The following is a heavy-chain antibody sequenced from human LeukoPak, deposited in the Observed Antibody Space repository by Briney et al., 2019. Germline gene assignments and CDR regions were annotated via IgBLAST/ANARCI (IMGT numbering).Heavy chain of an antibody. CDR3: ATHYDILTGYYSPFEY. J-gene: IGHJ4*02. V-gene: IGHV3-23*01. D-gene: IGHD3-9*01. Sequence: GGSLRLSCAASGFTFSSYAMSWVRQAPGKGLEWVSAISGRGGSTYYADSVKGRFTISRDNSKNTLYLQMTSLRAEDTAVYYCATHYDILTGYYSPFEYWGQGTLVTASS. CDR2: ISGRGGST. CDR1: GFTFSSYA.